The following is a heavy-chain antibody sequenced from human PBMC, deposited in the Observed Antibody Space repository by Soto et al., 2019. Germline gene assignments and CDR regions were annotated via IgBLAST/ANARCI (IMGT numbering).Heavy chain of an antibody. CDR2: IDPSDSYT. CDR1: GYSFTSYW. J-gene: IGHJ6*02. Sequence: GESLNISCKGSGYSFTSYWRSWVRQMPGKVLEWMGRIDPSDSYTNYSPSFQGHVTISADKSISTAYLQWSSLKASDTAMYYCAGTVYDSSGYSYYYGMDVWGQGTTVTVS. D-gene: IGHD3-22*01. V-gene: IGHV5-10-1*01. CDR3: AGTVYDSSGYSYYYGMDV.